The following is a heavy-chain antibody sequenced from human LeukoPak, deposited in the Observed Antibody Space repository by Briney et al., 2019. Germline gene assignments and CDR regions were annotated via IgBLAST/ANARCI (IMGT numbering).Heavy chain of an antibody. Sequence: GGSLRLSCLTSGFTLSTNAMSWVRQAPGEGLEWISGISGSGASTYYADSVKGRFTISRDDSRNTLYLQMNSLRGDDTAVYYCAKDVGKWESLHFFDYWGQGTLVTVSS. V-gene: IGHV3-23*01. D-gene: IGHD1-26*01. CDR1: GFTLSTNA. CDR3: AKDVGKWESLHFFDY. J-gene: IGHJ4*02. CDR2: ISGSGAST.